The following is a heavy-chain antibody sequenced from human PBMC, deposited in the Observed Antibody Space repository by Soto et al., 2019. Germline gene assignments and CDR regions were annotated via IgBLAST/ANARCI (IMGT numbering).Heavy chain of an antibody. CDR2: MNPNSGNT. J-gene: IGHJ6*02. Sequence: ASVKVSCKASGYTFTSYDINWVRQATGQGLEWMGWMNPNSGNTGYAQKFQGRVTMTRNTSISTAYMELSSLRSEDTAVYYCARVSVCHIVVVTATYYYYGMDVWGQGTTVTVSS. D-gene: IGHD2-21*02. V-gene: IGHV1-8*01. CDR3: ARVSVCHIVVVTATYYYYGMDV. CDR1: GYTFTSYD.